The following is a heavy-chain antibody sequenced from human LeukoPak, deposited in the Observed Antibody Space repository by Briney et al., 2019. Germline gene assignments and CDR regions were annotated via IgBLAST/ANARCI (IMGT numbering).Heavy chain of an antibody. V-gene: IGHV1-24*01. J-gene: IGHJ3*01. CDR1: GYTFTGYY. D-gene: IGHD4-17*01. CDR3: AAIAIDYDGGAEAFDF. CDR2: FDPEGGET. Sequence: EASVKVSCKASGYTFTGYYMHWVRQAPGQGLEWMGGFDPEGGETIYAQKFQGRVTMTEDTSTDTAFLDLSSLKFEDTAVYYCAAIAIDYDGGAEAFDFWGQGTLVTVSS.